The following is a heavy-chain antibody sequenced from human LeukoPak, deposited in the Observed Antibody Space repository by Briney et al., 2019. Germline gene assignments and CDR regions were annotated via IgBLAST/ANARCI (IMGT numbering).Heavy chain of an antibody. CDR2: IYYSGST. Sequence: SETLSLTCTVSGGSISSYYWSWIRRPPGKGLEWIGYIYYSGSTNYNPSLKSRVTISVDTSKNQFSLKLSSVTAADTAVYYCARVVWDSSGYYPIDYWGQGTLVTVSS. CDR1: GGSISSYY. V-gene: IGHV4-59*01. J-gene: IGHJ4*02. CDR3: ARVVWDSSGYYPIDY. D-gene: IGHD3-22*01.